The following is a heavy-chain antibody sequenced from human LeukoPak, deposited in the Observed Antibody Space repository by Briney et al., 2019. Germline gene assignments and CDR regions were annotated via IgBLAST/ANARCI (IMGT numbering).Heavy chain of an antibody. CDR3: AKDKSYYYDSSGYFDY. V-gene: IGHV3-30*02. CDR2: IRYDGSNK. J-gene: IGHJ4*02. D-gene: IGHD3-22*01. Sequence: GGSLRLSCAASGVTFSSYGMHWVRQAPGKGLEWVAFIRYDGSNKYYADSVKDRFTISRDNSKNTLYLQMNSLRAEDTAVYYCAKDKSYYYDSSGYFDYWGQGTLVTVSS. CDR1: GVTFSSYG.